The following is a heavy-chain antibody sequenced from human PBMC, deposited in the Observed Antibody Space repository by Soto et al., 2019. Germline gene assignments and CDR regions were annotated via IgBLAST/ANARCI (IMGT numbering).Heavy chain of an antibody. J-gene: IGHJ3*02. D-gene: IGHD2-15*01. CDR3: TTEQILHIVVVVAATPNAFDI. Sequence: GGSLRLSCAASGFTFSNAWMSWVRQAPGKGLEWVGRIKSKTDGGTTDYAAPVKGRFTISRDDSKNTLYLQMNSLKTEDTAVYYCTTEQILHIVVVVAATPNAFDIWGQGTMVTVSS. V-gene: IGHV3-15*01. CDR2: IKSKTDGGTT. CDR1: GFTFSNAW.